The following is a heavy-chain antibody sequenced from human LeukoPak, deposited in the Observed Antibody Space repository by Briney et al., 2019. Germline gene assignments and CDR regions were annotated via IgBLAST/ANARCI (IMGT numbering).Heavy chain of an antibody. CDR2: TNHSGST. CDR3: ARDSSGYYFDY. V-gene: IGHV4-34*01. Sequence: ASETLSLTCAVYGGSFSGYYWSWIRQPPGKGLEWIGETNHSGSTNYNPSLKSRVTISVDTSKNQFSLKLSSVTAADTAVYYCARDSSGYYFDYWGQGTLVTVSS. D-gene: IGHD3-22*01. CDR1: GGSFSGYY. J-gene: IGHJ4*02.